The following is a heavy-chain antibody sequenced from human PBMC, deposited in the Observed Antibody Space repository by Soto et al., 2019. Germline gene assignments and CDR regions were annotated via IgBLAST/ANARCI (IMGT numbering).Heavy chain of an antibody. D-gene: IGHD1-26*01. CDR3: ARDPVPIVGATRGFDY. CDR2: TYYRSKWYN. Sequence: QSQTLSLTCAISGDSVSSNSAAWNWIRQSPSRGLEWLGRTYYRSKWYNDYAVSVKSRITINPDTSKNQFSLQLKSVTPEDTAVYYCARDPVPIVGATRGFDYWGQGTLVTVSS. J-gene: IGHJ4*02. CDR1: GDSVSSNSAA. V-gene: IGHV6-1*01.